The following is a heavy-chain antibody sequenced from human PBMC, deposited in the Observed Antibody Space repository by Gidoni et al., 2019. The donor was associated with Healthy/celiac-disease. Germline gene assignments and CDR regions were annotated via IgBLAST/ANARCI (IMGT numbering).Heavy chain of an antibody. V-gene: IGHV4-61*01. Sequence: QVQLQESGPGLVKPSETLSLTCTVSGGSVSSGSYYWSWLRQPPGKGLEWIGYIYYSGSTNYNPSLKSRVTISVDTSKNQFSLKLSSVTAADTAVYYCARDWVVPAARVRVDSLFYGMDVWGQGTTVTVSS. CDR2: IYYSGST. J-gene: IGHJ6*02. D-gene: IGHD2-2*01. CDR1: GGSVSSGSYY. CDR3: ARDWVVPAARVRVDSLFYGMDV.